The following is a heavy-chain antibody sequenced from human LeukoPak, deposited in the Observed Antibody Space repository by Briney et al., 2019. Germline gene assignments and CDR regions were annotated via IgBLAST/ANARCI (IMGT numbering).Heavy chain of an antibody. Sequence: GGSLRLSCADSGFTFTTYGMNWVRQAPRKGPEWVSSISSGSSYIYYADSLKGRFTISRDDAKNSLYLQMNSLRDEDTAVYYCARYCGSSRCPFYYHMDVWGKGTTVTVSS. V-gene: IGHV3-21*01. D-gene: IGHD2-2*01. J-gene: IGHJ6*03. CDR2: ISSGSSYI. CDR1: GFTFTTYG. CDR3: ARYCGSSRCPFYYHMDV.